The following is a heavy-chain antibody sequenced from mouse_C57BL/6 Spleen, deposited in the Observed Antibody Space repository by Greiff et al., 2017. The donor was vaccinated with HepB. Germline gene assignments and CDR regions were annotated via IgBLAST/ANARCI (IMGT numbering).Heavy chain of an antibody. CDR2: INPNNGGT. CDR1: GYTFTDYN. D-gene: IGHD1-1*01. J-gene: IGHJ1*03. CDR3: ARPIYYYGSSYWYFDV. Sequence: VQLQQSGPELVKPGASVKIPCKASGYTFTDYNMDWVKQSHGKSLEWIGDINPNNGGTIYNQKFKGKATLTVDKSFSTAYMELRSLTSEDTAVYYCARPIYYYGSSYWYFDVWGTGTTVTVSS. V-gene: IGHV1-18*01.